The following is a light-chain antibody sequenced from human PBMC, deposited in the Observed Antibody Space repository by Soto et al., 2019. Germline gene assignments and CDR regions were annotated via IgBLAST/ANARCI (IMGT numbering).Light chain of an antibody. V-gene: IGKV3-11*01. Sequence: EIVMTQSPATLSVSPGDRVTLSFRASQGLRSNLAWYQQKPGQAPRLLISDASNRATGVPTRFSGSGSGTDFTLTISSLEPEDFAVYYCQQRNKWPPVTFGGGTKVDIK. CDR3: QQRNKWPPVT. CDR2: DAS. CDR1: QGLRSN. J-gene: IGKJ4*01.